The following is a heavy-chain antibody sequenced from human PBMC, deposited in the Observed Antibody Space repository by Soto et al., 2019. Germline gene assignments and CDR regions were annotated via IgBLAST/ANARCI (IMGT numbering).Heavy chain of an antibody. D-gene: IGHD3-10*01. CDR2: ISGGAT. Sequence: EVQLLESGGGLVQPGGSRRLSCAASGFTFRDYGMSWVRQAPGRGLEWVSGISGGATYYADSVKGRFVISRDDSKNMLYLEMDSLIVEDTAVYYCTKDSGWTSADWGQGTLVTVSS. J-gene: IGHJ4*02. CDR1: GFTFRDYG. CDR3: TKDSGWTSAD. V-gene: IGHV3-23*01.